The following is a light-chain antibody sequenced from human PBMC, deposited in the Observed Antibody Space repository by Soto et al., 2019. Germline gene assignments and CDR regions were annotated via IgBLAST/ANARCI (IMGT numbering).Light chain of an antibody. CDR3: QQSYSTPAGT. J-gene: IGKJ1*01. Sequence: DIQMTQSPTSLSASLGDRGTSTCRASQSINTYLSWYQQKRGKAPKLLINAAGSLQSGVPSRFSGSGSGTDFTLTISSLQPEDFATYYCQQSYSTPAGTFGQGTKVDIK. CDR2: AAG. V-gene: IGKV1-39*01. CDR1: QSINTY.